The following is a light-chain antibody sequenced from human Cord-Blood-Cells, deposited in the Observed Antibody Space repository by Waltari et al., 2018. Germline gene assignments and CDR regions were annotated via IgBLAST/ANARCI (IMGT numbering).Light chain of an antibody. CDR1: SSDVGGYNY. J-gene: IGLJ3*02. Sequence: QSALTQPASVSGSPGQSITISCTGTSSDVGGYNYVSWYQTHPGKAPKLMSYDVSKRPSGVSNRFSGSKAGNTASLTISGLQAEDEADYYCSSYTSSSWVFGGGTKLTVL. CDR3: SSYTSSSWV. V-gene: IGLV2-14*01. CDR2: DVS.